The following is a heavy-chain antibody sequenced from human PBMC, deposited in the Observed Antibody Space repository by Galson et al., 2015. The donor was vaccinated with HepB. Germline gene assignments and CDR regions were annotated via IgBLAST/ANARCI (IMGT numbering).Heavy chain of an antibody. CDR3: ARGVYGSGNYYTDW. Sequence: SCKASGYSFASYGISWVRQAPGQGLEWMGWISAYNEHINYAQKFQDRVTVSTDTSTGTAYMDLTSLRSDDTAVYYCARGVYGSGNYYTDWWGQGTLVTVSS. D-gene: IGHD3-10*01. CDR2: ISAYNEHI. CDR1: GYSFASYG. V-gene: IGHV1-18*01. J-gene: IGHJ4*02.